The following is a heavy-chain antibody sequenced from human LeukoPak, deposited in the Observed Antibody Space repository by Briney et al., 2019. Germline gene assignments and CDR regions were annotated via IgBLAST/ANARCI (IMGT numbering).Heavy chain of an antibody. V-gene: IGHV1-18*01. CDR2: INTNNGNT. CDR1: GYTFSTYG. CDR3: ARSSIAVATIGYYYGMDV. D-gene: IGHD5-12*01. J-gene: IGHJ6*04. Sequence: ASVKVSCKASGYTFSTYGLMWVRQAPGQGLEWMGWINTNNGNTNYAQKFQGRVTMTTDTSTSTGYMELRSLRSEDTAVYYCARSSIAVATIGYYYGMDVWGKGTTVTVSS.